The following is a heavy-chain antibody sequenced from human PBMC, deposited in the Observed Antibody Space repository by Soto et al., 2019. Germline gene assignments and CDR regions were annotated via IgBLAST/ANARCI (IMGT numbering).Heavy chain of an antibody. CDR3: ARDATYYYDSSGYQI. CDR1: GFTFSSYS. Sequence: EVQLVESGGGLVQPGGSLRLSCAASGFTFSSYSMNWVRQAPGKGLEWVSYISSSSSTIYYADSVKGRFTISRDNAKNSLYLQRNSLRDEDTAVYYCARDATYYYDSSGYQIWGQGTMVTVSS. J-gene: IGHJ3*02. CDR2: ISSSSSTI. V-gene: IGHV3-48*02. D-gene: IGHD3-22*01.